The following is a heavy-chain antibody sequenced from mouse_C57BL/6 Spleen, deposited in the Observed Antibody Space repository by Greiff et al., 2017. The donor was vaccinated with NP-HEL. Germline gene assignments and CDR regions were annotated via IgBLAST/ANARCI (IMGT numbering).Heavy chain of an antibody. V-gene: IGHV1-50*01. CDR3: ARGGTGY. CDR1: GYTFTSYW. J-gene: IGHJ2*01. D-gene: IGHD3-3*01. CDR2: IDPSDSYT. Sequence: VQLQQPGAELVKPGASVKLSCKASGYTFTSYWMQWVKQRPGQGLEWIGEIDPSDSYTNYNQKFKGKATLTVDTSSSTAYMQLSRLTSEDSAVYYCARGGTGYWGQGTTLTVSS.